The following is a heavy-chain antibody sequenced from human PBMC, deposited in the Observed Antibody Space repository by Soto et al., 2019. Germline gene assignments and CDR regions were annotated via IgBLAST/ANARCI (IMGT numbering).Heavy chain of an antibody. CDR3: AYRPFVLVSGWNFDF. J-gene: IGHJ4*02. Sequence: QITLKESGPTLVIPTQTLTLTCTFSGFSLNTRGVGVGWIRQPPGKALEWVALIHWDDEKRSSPSLRNTLNSSKETSKNQEALIMTTMYPVNTATYYCAYRPFVLVSGWNFDFWGQGILVTVSS. CDR1: GFSLNTRGVG. V-gene: IGHV2-5*02. CDR2: IHWDDEK. D-gene: IGHD6-19*01.